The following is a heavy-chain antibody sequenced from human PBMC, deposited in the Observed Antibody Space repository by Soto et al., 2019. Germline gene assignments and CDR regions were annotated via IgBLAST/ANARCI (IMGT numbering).Heavy chain of an antibody. CDR2: SRNKANSYTT. CDR1: GFTFSRYG. J-gene: IGHJ3*02. V-gene: IGHV3-72*01. Sequence: LRLSCAASGFTFSRYGMHWVRQAPGKGLEWVGRSRNKANSYTTEYAASVKGRFTISRDDSKNSVCLQMNSLKTEDTAVYYCAIGRVGSGRRNPFAIWGQGTMVPVSS. CDR3: AIGRVGSGRRNPFAI. D-gene: IGHD3-10*01.